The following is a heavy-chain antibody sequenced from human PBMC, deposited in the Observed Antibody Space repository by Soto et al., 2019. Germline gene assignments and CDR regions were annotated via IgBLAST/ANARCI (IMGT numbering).Heavy chain of an antibody. CDR2: INHSGST. J-gene: IGHJ6*03. CDR3: ASAGSTKYYYYYMDV. Sequence: SETLSLTCAVYGGSFSGYYWSWIRQPPGKGPEWIGEINHSGSTNYNPSLKSRVTISVDTSKNQFSLKLSSVTAADTAVYYCASAGSTKYYYYYMDVWGKGTTVTVSS. V-gene: IGHV4-34*01. CDR1: GGSFSGYY. D-gene: IGHD3-10*01.